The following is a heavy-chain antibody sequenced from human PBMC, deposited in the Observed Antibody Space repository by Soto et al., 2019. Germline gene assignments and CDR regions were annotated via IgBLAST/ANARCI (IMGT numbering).Heavy chain of an antibody. CDR2: IYYSGST. D-gene: IGHD3-10*01. J-gene: IGHJ4*02. CDR1: GGSISSYY. V-gene: IGHV4-59*01. Sequence: SETLSLTCTVSGGSISSYYWSWIRQPPGRRLEWIGYIYYSGSTNYNPSLKSRVTISVDTSKIQFSLKLSSVTAADTAVYYCARADGSGSYYKAPQFDYWGQGTLVTVSS. CDR3: ARADGSGSYYKAPQFDY.